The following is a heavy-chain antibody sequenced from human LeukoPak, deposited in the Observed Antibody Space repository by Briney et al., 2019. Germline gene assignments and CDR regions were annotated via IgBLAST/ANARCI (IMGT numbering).Heavy chain of an antibody. CDR3: AKEGAAAGTFDY. Sequence: KAGGSLRLSCAASGFTFSSYGMNWVRQAPGKGLEWVSFISTSSNYIYYTDSVKGRFTISRGNAKNSLYLQMNSLRAEDTAVYYCAKEGAAAGTFDYWGQGTLVTVSS. D-gene: IGHD6-13*01. CDR1: GFTFSSYG. V-gene: IGHV3-21*01. J-gene: IGHJ4*02. CDR2: ISTSSNYI.